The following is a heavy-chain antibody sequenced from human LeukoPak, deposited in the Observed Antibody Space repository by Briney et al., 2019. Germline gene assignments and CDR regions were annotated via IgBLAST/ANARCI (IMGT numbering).Heavy chain of an antibody. CDR3: VKGTGYDY. V-gene: IGHV3-30*18. Sequence: GGSLRLSCAASGFTFSSYGMHWVRQAPGKGLEWVAVISYDGSNKYYADSVKGRFTISRDNSKNTLYLQMNSLRAEDTAVYYCVKGTGYDYWGQGTLVTVSS. CDR1: GFTFSSYG. D-gene: IGHD7-27*01. CDR2: ISYDGSNK. J-gene: IGHJ4*02.